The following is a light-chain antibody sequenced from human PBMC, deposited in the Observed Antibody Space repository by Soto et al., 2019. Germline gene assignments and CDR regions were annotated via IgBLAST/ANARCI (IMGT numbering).Light chain of an antibody. CDR1: SSNIGSKT. V-gene: IGLV1-44*01. CDR3: AAWDDSLNGVV. Sequence: QSVLTQPPSASGTPGQRVTISCSGSSSNIGSKTVNWYQQLPGTAPKLLIYSNNQRPSGVPDRFSGSKSGTSASLAISGPQSEDEADYYSAAWDDSLNGVVFGGGTKLTVL. CDR2: SNN. J-gene: IGLJ2*01.